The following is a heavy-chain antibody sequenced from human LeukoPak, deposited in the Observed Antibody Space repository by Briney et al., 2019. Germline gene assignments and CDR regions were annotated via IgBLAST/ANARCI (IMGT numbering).Heavy chain of an antibody. CDR1: GGPISSSSYY. CDR3: ARGVTMIVVVIHDWYFDL. D-gene: IGHD3-22*01. Sequence: SETLSLTCTVSGGPISSSSYYGGWIRQPPGKGLGWIGNIYYSGRTYYNPYRKSRVTISVGTPKNQFSLKLSSVTAADTAVYYCARGVTMIVVVIHDWYFDLWGRGTLVTVSS. CDR2: IYYSGRT. J-gene: IGHJ2*01. V-gene: IGHV4-39*01.